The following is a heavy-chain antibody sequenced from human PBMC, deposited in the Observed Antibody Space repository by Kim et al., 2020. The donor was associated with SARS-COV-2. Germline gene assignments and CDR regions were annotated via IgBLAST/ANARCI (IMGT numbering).Heavy chain of an antibody. V-gene: IGHV5-51*01. D-gene: IGHD6-6*01. CDR3: ARRPYSSSRADY. Sequence: YSPSIQGKVTISADKSISNAYLQWSSLKASDTAMYYCARRPYSSSRADYWGQGTLVTVSS. J-gene: IGHJ4*02.